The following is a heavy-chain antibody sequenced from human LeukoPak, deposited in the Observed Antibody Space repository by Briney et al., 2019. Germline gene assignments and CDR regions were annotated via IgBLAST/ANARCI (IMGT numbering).Heavy chain of an antibody. Sequence: GESLKISCKASGYSFTSYWIGWVRQMPGKGLEWMGSIDPSDSETRYTPSFQGPVTISVDKSLTTADLQWNSPKASDTAMYYCARQTAMGRSGDYWGQGTLVTVSS. CDR2: IDPSDSET. CDR3: ARQTAMGRSGDY. CDR1: GYSFTSYW. J-gene: IGHJ4*02. V-gene: IGHV5-51*01. D-gene: IGHD5-18*01.